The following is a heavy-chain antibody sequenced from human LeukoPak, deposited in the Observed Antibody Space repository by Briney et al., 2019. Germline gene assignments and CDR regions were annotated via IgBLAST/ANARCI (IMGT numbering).Heavy chain of an antibody. J-gene: IGHJ4*02. CDR2: INPNSGGT. V-gene: IGHV1-2*04. Sequence: GASVKVSCKASGYTFTGYYMHWVRQAPGQGLEWMGWINPNSGGTNYAQKFQGWVTMTRDTSISTAYMELSRLRSDDTAVYYCARGYYYDSSGPLDYWGQGTLVTVSS. CDR3: ARGYYYDSSGPLDY. CDR1: GYTFTGYY. D-gene: IGHD3-22*01.